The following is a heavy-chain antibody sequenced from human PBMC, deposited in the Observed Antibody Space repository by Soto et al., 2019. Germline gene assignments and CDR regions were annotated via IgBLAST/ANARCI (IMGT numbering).Heavy chain of an antibody. CDR1: GFTFNNYA. V-gene: IGHV3-23*01. J-gene: IGHJ4*02. Sequence: EVQLLESGGGLVQPGGSLRLSCAASGFTFNNYAMRWVRQAPGKGLEWVSSITGSGDNTYYADSVKGRFTISRDNSKNILLLQMNSLRAEDTALYYCTKQWEQYYFDYWGQGTLVTVSS. CDR3: TKQWEQYYFDY. CDR2: ITGSGDNT. D-gene: IGHD1-26*01.